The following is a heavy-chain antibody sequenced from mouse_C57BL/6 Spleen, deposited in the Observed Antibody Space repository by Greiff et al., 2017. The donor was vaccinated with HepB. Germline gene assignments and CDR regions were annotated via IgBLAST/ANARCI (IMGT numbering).Heavy chain of an antibody. Sequence: QVQLQQSGPGLVAPSQSLSITCTVSGFSLTSYGVHWVRQPPGKGLEWLVVIWSDGSTTYNSALKSRLSISKDNSKSQVFLKMNSLQTDDTAMYYCARHRDFGTYYAMDYWGQGTSVTVSS. V-gene: IGHV2-6-1*01. CDR3: ARHRDFGTYYAMDY. CDR2: IWSDGST. D-gene: IGHD4-1*01. J-gene: IGHJ4*01. CDR1: GFSLTSYG.